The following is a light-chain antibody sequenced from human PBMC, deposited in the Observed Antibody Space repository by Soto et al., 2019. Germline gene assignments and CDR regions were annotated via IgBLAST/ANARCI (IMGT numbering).Light chain of an antibody. V-gene: IGKV3-20*01. Sequence: IVLAQSPGTLSLSPGERATLSCRASQSVSSSYLAWYQQKPGQAPRLLIYGASSRAIGIPDRFSGSGSGADFTLTISRLEPEDFAVYYCQQYGSLPWTFGQGTKVDIK. J-gene: IGKJ1*01. CDR3: QQYGSLPWT. CDR1: QSVSSSY. CDR2: GAS.